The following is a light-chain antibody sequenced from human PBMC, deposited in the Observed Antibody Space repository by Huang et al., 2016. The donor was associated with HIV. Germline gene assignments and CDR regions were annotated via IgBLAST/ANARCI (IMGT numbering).Light chain of an antibody. CDR3: QQRSTWPLT. J-gene: IGKJ4*01. CDR1: QSVGSY. CDR2: DTS. Sequence: EVVLTQSPSILSLSLGGTGTISCKASQSVGSYVAWYQQRPGQSPRLLLYDTSNRATGIPSRFSGSGSGTDFTLTISGLESEDRGVFYCQQRSTWPLTFGGGTKLA. V-gene: IGKV3-11*01.